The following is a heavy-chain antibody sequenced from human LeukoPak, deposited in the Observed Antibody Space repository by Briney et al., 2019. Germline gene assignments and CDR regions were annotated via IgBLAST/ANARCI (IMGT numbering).Heavy chain of an antibody. CDR3: AKAIAAAHYDF. CDR2: IYPNSGGT. J-gene: IGHJ4*02. Sequence: ASVKVSCKASGYTFTGYYIHWVRQAPGQGLEWMGWIYPNSGGTNYAQKFQGRVTMTRDTSISTAYMELSRLTSDDTAIYYCAKAIAAAHYDFWGQGTLVTASS. CDR1: GYTFTGYY. D-gene: IGHD6-13*01. V-gene: IGHV1-2*02.